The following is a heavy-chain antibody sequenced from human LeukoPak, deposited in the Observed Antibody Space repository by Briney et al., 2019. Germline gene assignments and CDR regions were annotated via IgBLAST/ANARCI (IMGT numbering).Heavy chain of an antibody. Sequence: SETLSLTCTVSGGSISSGGDYWSWIRQPAGKGLEWIGTMPYDENVADNEIPSYNPSLKSRVSISADTSKNQLSLKVNSVTAADTASYYCARLTLTGVGGRGWFDAWGQGTLVIVSS. CDR2: MPYDENVADNEIP. D-gene: IGHD3-3*01. CDR3: ARLTLTGVGGRGWFDA. V-gene: IGHV4-39*01. J-gene: IGHJ5*02. CDR1: GGSISSGGDY.